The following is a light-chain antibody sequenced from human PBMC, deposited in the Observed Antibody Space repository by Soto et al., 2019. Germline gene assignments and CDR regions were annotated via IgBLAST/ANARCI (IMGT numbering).Light chain of an antibody. J-gene: IGKJ1*01. CDR3: QQTYSSLCT. V-gene: IGKV1-39*01. CDR2: GTS. Sequence: DIQMTQSPSSLSASVGDRVTITCRASQSITNLLNWYQHKPGHAPKLLIYGTSSLLTGVPSRFSGSGSGTDFTLTISRLQLEDFATYYCQQTYSSLCTFGQGTTVENK. CDR1: QSITNL.